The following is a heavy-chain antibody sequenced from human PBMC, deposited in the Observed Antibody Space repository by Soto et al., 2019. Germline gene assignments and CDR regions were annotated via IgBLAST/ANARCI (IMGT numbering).Heavy chain of an antibody. CDR2: IYHSGST. D-gene: IGHD4-4*01. V-gene: IGHV4-4*02. CDR3: ARLYSNYGRGYYYYGMDV. Sequence: PSETLSLTCAVSGGSISSSNWWSWVRQPPGKGLEWIGEIYHSGSTNYNPSLKSRVTISVDKSKNQFSLKLSSVTAADTAVYYCARLYSNYGRGYYYYGMDVWGQGTTVTVSS. J-gene: IGHJ6*02. CDR1: GGSISSSNW.